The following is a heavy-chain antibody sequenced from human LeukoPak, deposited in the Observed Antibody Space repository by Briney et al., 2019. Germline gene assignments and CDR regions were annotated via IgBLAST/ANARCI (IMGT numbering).Heavy chain of an antibody. CDR2: IYYSGST. CDR1: GGSISSYY. Sequence: PSETLSLTCTVSGGSISSYYWSWIRQPPEKGLEWIGYIYYSGSTNYNPSLKSRVTISVDTSKNQFSLKLSSVTAADTAVYYCARHGQDIVLIRLVLGAFDIWGQGTMVTVSS. J-gene: IGHJ3*02. D-gene: IGHD2-8*01. V-gene: IGHV4-59*08. CDR3: ARHGQDIVLIRLVLGAFDI.